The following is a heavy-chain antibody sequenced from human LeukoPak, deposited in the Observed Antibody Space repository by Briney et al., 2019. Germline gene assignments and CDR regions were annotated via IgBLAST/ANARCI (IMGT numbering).Heavy chain of an antibody. D-gene: IGHD2-2*01. CDR3: ARYCSSTSCSIGGFRFDP. CDR2: IKQDGSEK. V-gene: IGHV3-7*01. Sequence: GGSLRLSCAASGFTFSSYWMSWVRQAPGKGLEWVANIKQDGSEKYYVDSVKGRFTISRDNAKNSLYLQMNSLRAEDTAVYYCARYCSSTSCSIGGFRFDPWGQGTLVTVSS. J-gene: IGHJ5*02. CDR1: GFTFSSYW.